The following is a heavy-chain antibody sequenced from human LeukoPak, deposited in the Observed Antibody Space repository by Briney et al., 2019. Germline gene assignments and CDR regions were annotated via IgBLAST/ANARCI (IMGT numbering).Heavy chain of an antibody. CDR1: GFSFSGYW. D-gene: IGHD6-6*01. CDR3: ARDLYSSSPLPDY. Sequence: GGSLRLSCTASGFSFSGYWMSWVRQAPGKGLEWVANINQDGSAQYYVDSVKGQFTISRDNAKNSLYLQMNSLRVEDTAVYYCARDLYSSSPLPDYWGQGTLVTVSS. V-gene: IGHV3-7*01. J-gene: IGHJ4*02. CDR2: INQDGSAQ.